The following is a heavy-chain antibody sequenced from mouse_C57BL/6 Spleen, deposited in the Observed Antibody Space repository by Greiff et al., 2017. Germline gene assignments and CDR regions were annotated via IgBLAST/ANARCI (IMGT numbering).Heavy chain of an antibody. CDR2: ISSGSSTI. CDR1: GFTFSDYG. V-gene: IGHV5-17*01. CDR3: AKQLSRAFDY. D-gene: IGHD4-1*02. J-gene: IGHJ2*01. Sequence: EVKLVESGGGLVKPGGSLKLSCAASGFTFSDYGMHWVRQAPEKGLEWVAYISSGSSTIYYADTVKGRFTISRDNAKNTLFMQMTSLGSEDTAMYYCAKQLSRAFDYWGQGTTLTVSS.